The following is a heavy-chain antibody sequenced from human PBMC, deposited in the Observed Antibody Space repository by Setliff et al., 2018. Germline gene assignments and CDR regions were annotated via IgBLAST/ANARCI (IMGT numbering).Heavy chain of an antibody. CDR1: DDSISSRRYY. CDR3: ARTGTYRYFDY. V-gene: IGHV4-61*09. Sequence: PSETLSLTCTVSDDSISSRRYYWGWFRQPAGKELEWIGQIYTSWSTNYNPSLKSRVTMSVDTSKNQFSLNLSSVTAADTAVYYCARTGTYRYFDYWGQGALVTVSS. J-gene: IGHJ4*02. CDR2: IYTSWST. D-gene: IGHD1-26*01.